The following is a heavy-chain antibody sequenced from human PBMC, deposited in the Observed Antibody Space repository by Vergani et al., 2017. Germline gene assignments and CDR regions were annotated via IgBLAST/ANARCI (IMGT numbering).Heavy chain of an antibody. V-gene: IGHV3-7*01. CDR1: GFTFDDYT. CDR2: IKQDGSEK. CDR3: ARGVGAA. D-gene: IGHD6-13*01. Sequence: EVQLVESGGVVVQPGGSLRLSCAASGFTFDDYTMHWVRQAPGKGLEWVANIKQDGSEKYYVDSVKGRFTISRDNAKNSLYLQMNSLRAEDTAVYYCARGVGAAWGQGTLVTVSS. J-gene: IGHJ4*02.